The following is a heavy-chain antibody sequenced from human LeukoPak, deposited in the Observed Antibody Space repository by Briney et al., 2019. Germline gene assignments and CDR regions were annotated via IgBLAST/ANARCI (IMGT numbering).Heavy chain of an antibody. D-gene: IGHD3-10*01. CDR2: ISGSGDKS. CDR3: AKGPRTVRFGDRHKGMFDY. V-gene: IGHV3-23*01. Sequence: GGSLRLSCAASGFTFSSYGMNWVRQAPGKGLEWVSVISGSGDKSYYTDSVKGRFTVSRDNSKNTVYLQMNSLRAEDTAVYYCAKGPRTVRFGDRHKGMFDYWGQGTLVTVSS. J-gene: IGHJ4*02. CDR1: GFTFSSYG.